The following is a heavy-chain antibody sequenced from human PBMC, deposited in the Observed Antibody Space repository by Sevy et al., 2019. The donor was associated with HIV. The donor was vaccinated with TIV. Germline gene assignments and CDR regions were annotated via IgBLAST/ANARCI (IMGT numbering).Heavy chain of an antibody. Sequence: ASVKVSCKASGYTFTGYYMHWVRQAPGQGLEWMGWINPNSGGTNYAQKFQGRVTMTRDTSISTAYMELSRLRSDDTAVYYCARGRNTHYYGSGARDWFDPWGQGTLVTVSS. D-gene: IGHD3-10*01. CDR1: GYTFTGYY. V-gene: IGHV1-2*02. CDR3: ARGRNTHYYGSGARDWFDP. CDR2: INPNSGGT. J-gene: IGHJ5*02.